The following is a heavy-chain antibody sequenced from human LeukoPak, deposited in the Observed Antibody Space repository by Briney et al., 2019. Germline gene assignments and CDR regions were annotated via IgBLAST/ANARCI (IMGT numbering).Heavy chain of an antibody. J-gene: IGHJ4*02. Sequence: GGSLRLSCAASGFTFNSYAMHWVRQAPGKGLEWVAVISYDGSNKYYADSVRGRFTISRDNSKNTLYLQMNSLRAEDTAVYYCASLWFGELPFDYWGQGTLLTVSS. CDR1: GFTFNSYA. CDR3: ASLWFGELPFDY. V-gene: IGHV3-30*04. CDR2: ISYDGSNK. D-gene: IGHD3-10*01.